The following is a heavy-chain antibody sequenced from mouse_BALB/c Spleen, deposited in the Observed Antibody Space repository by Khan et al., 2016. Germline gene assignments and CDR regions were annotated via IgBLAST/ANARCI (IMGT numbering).Heavy chain of an antibody. CDR3: ARDDQDYDAWFAS. D-gene: IGHD2-4*01. J-gene: IGHJ3*01. CDR2: IWPGGST. CDR1: GFSLTNSG. Sequence: QVQLQESGPGLVAPSQTLSITCTVSGFSLTNSGVHWIRQPPGKGLEWLGVIWPGGSTAYKSAIITSWTTTNDNAQNQVFLKMSSLQTDDTAMYYCARDDQDYDAWFASWGQGTLVIVSA. V-gene: IGHV2-9*02.